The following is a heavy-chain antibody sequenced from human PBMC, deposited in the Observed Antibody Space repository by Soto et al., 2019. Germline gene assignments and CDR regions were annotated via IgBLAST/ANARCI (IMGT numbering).Heavy chain of an antibody. CDR1: GFTFTSSA. V-gene: IGHV1-58*01. Sequence: TSVEVSCKASGFTFTSSAVQWVRQARGQRLEWIGWIVVGSGNTNYAQNFQGRVTLSRDTSATTAYMELSSLRSEDTAVYYCARGFDGSADYWGQGTLVTVSS. D-gene: IGHD3-10*01. J-gene: IGHJ4*02. CDR3: ARGFDGSADY. CDR2: IVVGSGNT.